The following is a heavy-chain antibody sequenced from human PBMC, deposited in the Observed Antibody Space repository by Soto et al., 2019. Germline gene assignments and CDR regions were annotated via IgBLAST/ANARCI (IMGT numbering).Heavy chain of an antibody. V-gene: IGHV4-39*01. CDR1: GGSITSSSHY. CDR3: ARSSITPRLFMYPFDY. CDR2: IYYDGNT. D-gene: IGHD6-6*01. Sequence: QLQLQESGPGLVKPSETLSLTCTVSGGSITSSSHYWGWIRQPPGKGMECIGNIYYDGNTYYNPSLKSRVTISLDTSKNQCSLRLNSVTAADTAVYYCARSSITPRLFMYPFDYWGQGTLVTVSS. J-gene: IGHJ4*02.